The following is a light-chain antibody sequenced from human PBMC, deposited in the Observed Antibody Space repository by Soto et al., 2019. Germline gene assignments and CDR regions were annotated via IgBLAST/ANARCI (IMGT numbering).Light chain of an antibody. CDR2: AAS. CDR3: QQSYSTPIT. J-gene: IGKJ5*01. Sequence: IQMTQSPSSLSSSVGDRVTITCRSSQSISFYLNWYQQKPGNAPKVLIYAASNLQTGVPSRFSGSGSGTDFTLTINSLQPEDFATYSCQQSYSTPITFGQGTRLEI. CDR1: QSISFY. V-gene: IGKV1-39*01.